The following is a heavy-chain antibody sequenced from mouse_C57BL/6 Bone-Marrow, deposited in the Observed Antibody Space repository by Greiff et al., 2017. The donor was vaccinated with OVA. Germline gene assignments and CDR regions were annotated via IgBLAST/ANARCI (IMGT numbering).Heavy chain of an antibody. Sequence: VQLQQPGAELVRPGSSVKLSCKASGYTFTSYWMDWVKQRPGQGLEWIGNIYPSDSETHYNQKFKDKATLTVDKSSSTAYMQLSSLTSEDSAVYYCAREGLLRFAYWGQGTLVTVSA. V-gene: IGHV1-61*01. CDR3: AREGLLRFAY. D-gene: IGHD2-3*01. CDR1: GYTFTSYW. J-gene: IGHJ3*01. CDR2: IYPSDSET.